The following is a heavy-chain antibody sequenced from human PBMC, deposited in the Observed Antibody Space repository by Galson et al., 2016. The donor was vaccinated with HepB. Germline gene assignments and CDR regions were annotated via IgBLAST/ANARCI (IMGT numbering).Heavy chain of an antibody. D-gene: IGHD4-17*01. CDR3: AKNFGDYVGDTFDM. CDR2: ISTSSSYI. V-gene: IGHV3-21*01. Sequence: SLRLSCAASGFAFSSHTMNWVRQAPGKGLEWVSSISTSSSYIYYADSVKGRFTISRDNAENSLYLQMNSLRAEDTAVYYCAKNFGDYVGDTFDMWGQGTMVTVSS. CDR1: GFAFSSHT. J-gene: IGHJ3*02.